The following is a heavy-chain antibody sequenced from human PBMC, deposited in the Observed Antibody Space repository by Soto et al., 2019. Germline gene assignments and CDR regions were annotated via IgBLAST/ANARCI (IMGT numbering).Heavy chain of an antibody. CDR2: VNWSGAST. D-gene: IGHD2-15*01. CDR1: GFTFDDFA. J-gene: IGHJ3*02. V-gene: IGHV3-9*01. Sequence: SLRLSCAASGFTFDDFAMHWVRQDPGKGLEWVSGVNWSGASTAYSESMKGRFTVARDNAQNSLILGTESVRAADTAHCYSVNRNGQLEVDGGPFDMWGHGTMVTVSS. CDR3: VNRNGQLEVDGGPFDM.